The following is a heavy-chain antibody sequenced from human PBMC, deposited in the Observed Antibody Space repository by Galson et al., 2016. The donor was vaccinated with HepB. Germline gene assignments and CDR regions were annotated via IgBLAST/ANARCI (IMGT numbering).Heavy chain of an antibody. V-gene: IGHV3-33*01. J-gene: IGHJ4*02. D-gene: IGHD2-8*01. CDR1: GFTFRNNG. Sequence: SLRLSCAASGFTFRNNGMHWVRQAPGKGLQWVAFIWFDGRNENNAESVRGRFSISRDNSKNILYLQMNSLRADDTAVYYCARWLGGRNGCLDYWGQGTLVTVSS. CDR2: IWFDGRNE. CDR3: ARWLGGRNGCLDY.